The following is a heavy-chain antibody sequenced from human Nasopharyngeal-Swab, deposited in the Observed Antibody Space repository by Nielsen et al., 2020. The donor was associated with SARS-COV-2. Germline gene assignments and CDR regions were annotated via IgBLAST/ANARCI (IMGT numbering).Heavy chain of an antibody. CDR2: IRSKGNNYAT. CDR3: TRCGGGCYSGRDY. CDR1: GLTFSDSA. J-gene: IGHJ4*02. D-gene: IGHD2-15*01. Sequence: GGSLRLSCAASGLTFSDSAIHWVRQASGEGLEWVARIRSKGNNYATAYSASVKGRFIIFRDDPTNTAYLQMNSLKTEDTAVYYCTRCGGGCYSGRDYWGQGILVTVSS. V-gene: IGHV3-73*01.